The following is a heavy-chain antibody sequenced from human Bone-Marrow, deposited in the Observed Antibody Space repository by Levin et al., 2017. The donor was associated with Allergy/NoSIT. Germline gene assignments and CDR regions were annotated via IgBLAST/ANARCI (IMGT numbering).Heavy chain of an antibody. J-gene: IGHJ4*02. Sequence: PGGSLRLSCAASGFTFSSYGMHWVRQAPGKGLEWVAVISYDGSNKYYADSVKGRFTISRDNSKNTLYLQMNSLRAEDTAVYYCAKSAQVAKVTTEYYFDYWGQGTLVTVSS. D-gene: IGHD4-17*01. CDR1: GFTFSSYG. V-gene: IGHV3-30*18. CDR2: ISYDGSNK. CDR3: AKSAQVAKVTTEYYFDY.